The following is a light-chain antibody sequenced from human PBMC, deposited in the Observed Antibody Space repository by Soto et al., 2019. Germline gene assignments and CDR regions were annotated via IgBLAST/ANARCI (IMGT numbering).Light chain of an antibody. Sequence: QSVLTQPASVSGSPGQSITISCTGSSSDVGGYDYVSWYQQHADKAPKLMIYEVSNLPSGVSNRFSGSKSGNTASLTISGLQAEDEADYYCSSYTSRSTRVFGGGTKLTVL. CDR2: EVS. V-gene: IGLV2-14*01. J-gene: IGLJ3*02. CDR1: SSDVGGYDY. CDR3: SSYTSRSTRV.